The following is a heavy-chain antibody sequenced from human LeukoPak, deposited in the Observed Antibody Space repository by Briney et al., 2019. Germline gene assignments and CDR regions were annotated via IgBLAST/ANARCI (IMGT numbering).Heavy chain of an antibody. CDR1: GYTFTSYG. Sequence: ASVKVSCKASGYTFTSYGISWVRQAPGQGLEWMGWISAYNGNTNYAQKLQGRVTMTTDTFTSTAYMELRSLRSDDTAVYYCARDGYYYDSSGYRPDAFDIWGQGTMVTVSS. V-gene: IGHV1-18*01. J-gene: IGHJ3*02. D-gene: IGHD3-22*01. CDR3: ARDGYYYDSSGYRPDAFDI. CDR2: ISAYNGNT.